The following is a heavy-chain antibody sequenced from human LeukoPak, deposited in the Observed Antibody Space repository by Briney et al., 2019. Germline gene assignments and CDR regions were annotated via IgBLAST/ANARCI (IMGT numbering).Heavy chain of an antibody. CDR2: INHSGST. CDR1: GGSFSGYY. CDR3: ARKYYDSSGQWGYFQH. V-gene: IGHV4-34*01. D-gene: IGHD3-22*01. Sequence: SETLSPTCAVYGGSFSGYYWSWIRQPPGKGLEWIGEINHSGSTNYNPSLKSRVTISVDTSKNQFSLKLSSVTAADTAVYYCARKYYDSSGQWGYFQHWGRGTLVTVSS. J-gene: IGHJ1*01.